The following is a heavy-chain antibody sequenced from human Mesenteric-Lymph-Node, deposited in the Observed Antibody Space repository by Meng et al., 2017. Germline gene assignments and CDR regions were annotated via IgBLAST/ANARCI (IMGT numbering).Heavy chain of an antibody. CDR3: ARGLPMVRGVIITRAWFDP. CDR1: GGSISSSSYY. V-gene: IGHV4-61*02. CDR2: IYTSGST. J-gene: IGHJ5*02. Sequence: SETLSLTCTVSGGSISSSSYYWGWIRQPAGKGLEWIGRIYTSGSTNYNPSLKSRVTMSVDTSKNQFSLKLSSVTAADTAVYYCARGLPMVRGVIITRAWFDPWGQGTLVTVSS. D-gene: IGHD3-10*01.